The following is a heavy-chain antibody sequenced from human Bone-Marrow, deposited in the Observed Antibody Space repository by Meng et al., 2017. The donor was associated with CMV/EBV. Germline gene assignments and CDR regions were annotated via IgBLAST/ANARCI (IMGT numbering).Heavy chain of an antibody. CDR2: IYHSGST. D-gene: IGHD3-16*01. J-gene: IGHJ5*02. CDR3: ARTCVLGYYSSTSGCALDP. Sequence: SETLSLTCTVSGDCLSTYSWSWIRQTPGKGLEWIGCIYHSGSTNYNPSLKTRVTISVDTSKNQFSLKLNSVTASDTAVYYCARTCVLGYYSSTSGCALDPWGQGTPVTVSS. CDR1: GDCLSTYS. V-gene: IGHV4-59*01.